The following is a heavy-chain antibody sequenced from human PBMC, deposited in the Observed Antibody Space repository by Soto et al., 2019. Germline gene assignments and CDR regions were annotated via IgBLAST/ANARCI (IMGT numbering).Heavy chain of an antibody. V-gene: IGHV3-30*18. J-gene: IGHJ3*01. D-gene: IGHD1-1*01. CDR2: ISKNGDNQ. CDR1: GFSFNIFG. Sequence: PVGSLRLSCATSGFSFNIFGMHWVRQAPGKALEWVGLISKNGDNQYYGDSAKGRFIISRDNPKNSLYLQLHSLRPDDTAVYYCAKDAYNAAFDVWGQGTMVTVS. CDR3: AKDAYNAAFDV.